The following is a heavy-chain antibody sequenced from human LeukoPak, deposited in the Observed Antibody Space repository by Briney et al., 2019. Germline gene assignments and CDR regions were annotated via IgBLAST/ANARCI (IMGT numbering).Heavy chain of an antibody. CDR3: ARDGAGYYDSSGYEYYYYGMDV. CDR1: GFTFSSYG. Sequence: SGGSLRLSCAASGFTFSSYGMHWVRQAPGKGLEWVAVISYDGSNKYYADSVKGRFTISRDNSKNTLYLQMNSLRAEDTAVYYCARDGAGYYDSSGYEYYYYGMDVWGQGTTVTVSS. V-gene: IGHV3-30*19. D-gene: IGHD3-22*01. J-gene: IGHJ6*02. CDR2: ISYDGSNK.